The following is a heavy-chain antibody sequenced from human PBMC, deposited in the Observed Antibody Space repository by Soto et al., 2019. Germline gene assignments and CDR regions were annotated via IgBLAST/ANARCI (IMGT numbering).Heavy chain of an antibody. CDR3: TRDLKVGTWTHFDY. CDR1: GFTFSDHY. Sequence: PGGSLRLSCAASGFTFSDHYIDWVRQTPGKGLEWVGRIRNKANSYSTEYAASVKGRFTMSRDDSKNTAYLHMNSLRIEDTAVYYCTRDLKVGTWTHFDYWGQGTLVTVSS. V-gene: IGHV3-72*01. CDR2: IRNKANSYST. D-gene: IGHD1-26*01. J-gene: IGHJ4*02.